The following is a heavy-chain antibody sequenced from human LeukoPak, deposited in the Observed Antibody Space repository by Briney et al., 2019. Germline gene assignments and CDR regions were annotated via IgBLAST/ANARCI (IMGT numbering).Heavy chain of an antibody. V-gene: IGHV4-34*01. CDR1: GGSFSGYY. CDR3: ASILGEVVVAATPGNWFDP. J-gene: IGHJ5*02. Sequence: SETLSLTCAAYGGSFSGYYWSWIRQPPGKGLEWIGEINHSGSTNYNPSLKSRVTISVDTSKNQFSLKLSSVTAADTAVYYCASILGEVVVAATPGNWFDPWGQGTLVSVSS. D-gene: IGHD2-15*01. CDR2: INHSGST.